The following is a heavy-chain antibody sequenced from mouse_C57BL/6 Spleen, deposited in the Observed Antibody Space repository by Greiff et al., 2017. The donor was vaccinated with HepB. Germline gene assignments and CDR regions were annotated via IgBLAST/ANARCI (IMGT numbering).Heavy chain of an antibody. Sequence: QVQLQQPGAELVKPGASVKLSCKASGYTFTSYWMHWVKQRPGRGLEWIGDIYPGSGSTNYNEKFKSKATLTVDTSSSTAYMQLSSLTSEDSAVYYCARGGYGSFAYWGQGTLVTVSA. V-gene: IGHV1-55*01. CDR3: ARGGYGSFAY. CDR2: IYPGSGST. J-gene: IGHJ3*01. CDR1: GYTFTSYW. D-gene: IGHD1-1*01.